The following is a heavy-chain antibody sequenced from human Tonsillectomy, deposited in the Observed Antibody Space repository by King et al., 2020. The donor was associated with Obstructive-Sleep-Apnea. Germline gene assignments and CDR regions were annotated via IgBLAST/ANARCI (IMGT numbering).Heavy chain of an antibody. J-gene: IGHJ4*02. CDR3: ARSLDSSGYYYTNY. CDR2: ISYSGST. V-gene: IGHV4-59*08. D-gene: IGHD3-22*01. CDR1: GGSISSYY. Sequence: VQLQESGPGLVKPSETLSLTCTVSGGSISSYYWSWIRQPPGKGLEWIGYISYSGSTNYNPSLKSRVTISVDTSKNQFSLQLSSVTAADTAVYFCARSLDSSGYYYTNYWGQGTLVTVSS.